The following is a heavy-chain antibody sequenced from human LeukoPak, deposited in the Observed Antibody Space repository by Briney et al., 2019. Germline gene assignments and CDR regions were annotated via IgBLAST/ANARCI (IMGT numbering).Heavy chain of an antibody. J-gene: IGHJ4*02. CDR1: GGSFSGYY. CDR3: ARVANYDILTGYSRIHYFDY. CDR2: INHSGST. Sequence: PSETLSLTCAVYGGSFSGYYWSWIRQPPGKGLEWIGEINHSGSTNYNPSLKSRVTISVDTSKNQFSLKLSSVTAADTAVYYCARVANYDILTGYSRIHYFDYWGQGTLVTVSS. D-gene: IGHD3-9*01. V-gene: IGHV4-34*01.